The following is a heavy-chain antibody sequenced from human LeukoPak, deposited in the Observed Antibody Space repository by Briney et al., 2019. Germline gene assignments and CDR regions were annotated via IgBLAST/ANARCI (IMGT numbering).Heavy chain of an antibody. J-gene: IGHJ4*02. CDR3: TSPRIAAAAFDY. Sequence: GGSLRLSCAASGFTFSGSAMHWVRQASGKGLEWVGRIRSKANSYATAYAASVKGRFTISRDDSKNTAYLQMNSLKTEDTAVYYCTSPRIAAAAFDYWGQGTLVTVSS. CDR2: IRSKANSYAT. D-gene: IGHD6-13*01. V-gene: IGHV3-73*01. CDR1: GFTFSGSA.